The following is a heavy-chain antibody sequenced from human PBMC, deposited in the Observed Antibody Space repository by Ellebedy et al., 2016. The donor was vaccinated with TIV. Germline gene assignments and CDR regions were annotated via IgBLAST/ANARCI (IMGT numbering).Heavy chain of an antibody. V-gene: IGHV3-74*01. Sequence: GGSLRLSCAASGFTFSNYWMHWVRQAPGKGLVWVSQIDSDGTSTRYADSVKGRFTVSRDNSKNTMYLQMNSLRAEDSAMFYCAKLMHLWFEDHWGQGTLVTVSS. J-gene: IGHJ4*02. CDR2: IDSDGTST. CDR3: AKLMHLWFEDH. CDR1: GFTFSNYW. D-gene: IGHD3-10*01.